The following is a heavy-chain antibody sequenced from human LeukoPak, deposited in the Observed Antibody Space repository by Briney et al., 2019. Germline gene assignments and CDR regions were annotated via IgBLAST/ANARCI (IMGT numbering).Heavy chain of an antibody. J-gene: IGHJ4*02. CDR1: GDSISKSNYY. Sequence: PSETLSLTCTVSGDSISKSNYYWAWIRQPPGKGLEWIGSIDYSGSTYCTASLKSRVTISVDTSKNQFSLKLNSVTAADTAVYYCARDRSIITFGRGILLTGGVDSWGQGTMVTVSS. CDR2: IDYSGST. D-gene: IGHD3-16*01. CDR3: ARDRSIITFGRGILLTGGVDS. V-gene: IGHV4-39*07.